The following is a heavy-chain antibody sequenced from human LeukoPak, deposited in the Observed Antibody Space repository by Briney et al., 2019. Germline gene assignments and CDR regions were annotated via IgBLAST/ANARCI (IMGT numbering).Heavy chain of an antibody. J-gene: IGHJ4*02. CDR1: GGSISSSSYY. D-gene: IGHD6-13*01. V-gene: IGHV4-39*07. CDR2: INHSGST. CDR3: ARSSSSWYFPFDY. Sequence: SETLSLTCTVSGGSISSSSYYWGWIRQPPGKGLEWIGEINHSGSTNYNPSLKSRVTISVDTSKNQFSLKLSSVTAADTAVYYCARSSSSWYFPFDYWGQGTLVTVSS.